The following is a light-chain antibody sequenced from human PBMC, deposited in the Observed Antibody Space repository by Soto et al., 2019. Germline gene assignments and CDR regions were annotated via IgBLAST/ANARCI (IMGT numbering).Light chain of an antibody. CDR1: SPNIGSNT. Sequence: QSVLTQSPSASGAPGQRVPISCSGSSPNIGSNTVSWYQQFPGTAPKLLIYSDNQRASGVLDRFSGSKSGTSASLAISGLQSEDEADYYCAAWDDSLNGYVLGTGTKLTVL. CDR2: SDN. J-gene: IGLJ1*01. CDR3: AAWDDSLNGYV. V-gene: IGLV1-44*01.